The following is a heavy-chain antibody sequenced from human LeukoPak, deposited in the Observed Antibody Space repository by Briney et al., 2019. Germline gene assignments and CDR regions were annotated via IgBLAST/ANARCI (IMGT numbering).Heavy chain of an antibody. V-gene: IGHV1-18*01. D-gene: IGHD5-24*01. Sequence: ASVTVSCKASGYTFTSYGISWVRQAPGQGLEWMGWISAYNGNTNYAQKLQGRVTMTTDTSTSTAYMELRSPRSDDTAVYYCARRDGYNYVFDYWGQGTLVTVSS. CDR3: ARRDGYNYVFDY. J-gene: IGHJ4*02. CDR1: GYTFTSYG. CDR2: ISAYNGNT.